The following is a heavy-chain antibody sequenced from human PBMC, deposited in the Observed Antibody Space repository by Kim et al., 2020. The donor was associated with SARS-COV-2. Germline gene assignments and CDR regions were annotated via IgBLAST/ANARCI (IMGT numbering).Heavy chain of an antibody. J-gene: IGHJ4*02. CDR1: GFSFSDYY. CDR2: ISHSGTTI. V-gene: IGHV3-11*01. D-gene: IGHD2-2*01. CDR3: ARESRREPVSGPGY. Sequence: GGSLRLSCAASGFSFSDYYMSWIRQAPGKGLEWVSCISHSGTTIYYADSGKGRFTISRDNAKSSLYLQMNSLRAEDTAIYYCARESRREPVSGPGYWGRGTLVTVSS.